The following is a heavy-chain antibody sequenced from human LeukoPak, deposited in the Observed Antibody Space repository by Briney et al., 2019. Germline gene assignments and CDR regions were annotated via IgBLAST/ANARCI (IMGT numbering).Heavy chain of an antibody. D-gene: IGHD3-22*01. CDR3: AKDTWAYYDSSGYRY. CDR1: GFTFDDYG. CDR2: ISGSGGST. V-gene: IGHV3-23*01. Sequence: GGSLRLSCAASGFTFDDYGMSWVRQAPGKGLEWVSAISGSGGSTYYADSVKGRFTISRDNSKNTLYLQMNSLRAEDTAVYYCAKDTWAYYDSSGYRYWGQGTLVTVSS. J-gene: IGHJ4*02.